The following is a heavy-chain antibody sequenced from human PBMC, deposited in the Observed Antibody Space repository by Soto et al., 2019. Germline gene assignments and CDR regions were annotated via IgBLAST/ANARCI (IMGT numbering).Heavy chain of an antibody. CDR2: IYYSGST. V-gene: IGHV4-31*03. CDR1: GGSISSGGYY. CDR3: ARVPYQPYSYYYYGMDV. J-gene: IGHJ6*02. D-gene: IGHD2-2*01. Sequence: SETLSHTCTVSGGSISSGGYYWSWIRQHPGKGLEWIGYIYYSGSTYYNPSLKSRVTISVDTSKNQFSLKLSSVTAADTAVYYWARVPYQPYSYYYYGMDVWGQGTTVTVSS.